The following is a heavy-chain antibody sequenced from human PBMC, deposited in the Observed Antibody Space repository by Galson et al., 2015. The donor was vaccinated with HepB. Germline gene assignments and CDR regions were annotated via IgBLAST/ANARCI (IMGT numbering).Heavy chain of an antibody. Sequence: PALVKPTQTLTLTCTFSGFSLSTSGVGVGWIRQPPGKALEWLALIYWDDDKRYSPSLKTRLTITKDTSKNQVVLTMTNMDPVDTATYSCAHSTNYYLSSGYVDFDYWGQGTLVTVSS. D-gene: IGHD3-22*01. J-gene: IGHJ4*02. CDR3: AHSTNYYLSSGYVDFDY. V-gene: IGHV2-5*02. CDR2: IYWDDDK. CDR1: GFSLSTSGVG.